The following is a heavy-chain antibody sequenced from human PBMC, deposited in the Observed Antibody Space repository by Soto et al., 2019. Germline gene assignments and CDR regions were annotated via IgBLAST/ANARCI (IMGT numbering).Heavy chain of an antibody. J-gene: IGHJ6*02. CDR1: GFSFDTYG. V-gene: IGHV3-30-3*01. CDR3: ARVTPGNNLYYFSGLDF. Sequence: GSLRLACVASGFSFDTYGIHWVRQGPGKGLQWVALISYEGSNTYYADSVRGRFTISRDNSKNTLYLQMNTLRPEDTGVYYCARVTPGNNLYYFSGLDFWGQGTSVTVSS. CDR2: ISYEGSNT. D-gene: IGHD1-1*01.